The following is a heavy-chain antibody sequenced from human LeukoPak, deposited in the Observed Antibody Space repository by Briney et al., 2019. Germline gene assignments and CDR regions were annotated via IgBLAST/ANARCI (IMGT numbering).Heavy chain of an antibody. CDR2: ISYDGSNK. D-gene: IGHD6-13*01. CDR3: AKDMRRQQLGPGYYYGMDV. V-gene: IGHV3-30*18. CDR1: GFTFSSYG. Sequence: QPGGSPRLSCAASGFTFSSYGMHWVRQAPGKGLEWVAVISYDGSNKYYADSVKGRFTISRDNSKNTLYLQMNSLRAEDTAVYYCAKDMRRQQLGPGYYYGMDVWGQGTTVTVSS. J-gene: IGHJ6*02.